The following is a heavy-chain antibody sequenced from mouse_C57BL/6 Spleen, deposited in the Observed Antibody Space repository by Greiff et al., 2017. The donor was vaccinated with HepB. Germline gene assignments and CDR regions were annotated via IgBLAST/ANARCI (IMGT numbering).Heavy chain of an antibody. D-gene: IGHD4-1*01. CDR3: ARHSGAYYFDY. Sequence: EVNLVESGGGLVKPGGSLKLSCAASGFTFSSYTMSWVRQTPEKRLEWVATISGGGGNTYYPDSVKGRFTISRDNAKNTLYLQMSSLRSEDTALYYCARHSGAYYFDYWGQGTTLTVSS. CDR2: ISGGGGNT. V-gene: IGHV5-9*01. J-gene: IGHJ2*01. CDR1: GFTFSSYT.